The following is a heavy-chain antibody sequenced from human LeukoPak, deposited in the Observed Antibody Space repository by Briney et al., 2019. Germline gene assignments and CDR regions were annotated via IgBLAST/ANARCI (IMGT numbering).Heavy chain of an antibody. J-gene: IGHJ6*02. V-gene: IGHV3-74*01. CDR3: ARGPTPVTTWYYGMDV. CDR2: INADGRTP. D-gene: IGHD4-11*01. CDR1: GFTFRSYW. Sequence: GGSLRLSCVASGFTFRSYWMHWVRQAPGKGLEWVSRINADGRTPSYADSVRGRFTISRDNAKNSLYLQMNSLRAEDTAVYYCARGPTPVTTWYYGMDVWGQGTTVTVSS.